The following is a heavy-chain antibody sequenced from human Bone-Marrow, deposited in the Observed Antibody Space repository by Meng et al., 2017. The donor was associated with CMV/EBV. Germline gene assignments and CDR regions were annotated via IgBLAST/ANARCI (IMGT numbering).Heavy chain of an antibody. J-gene: IGHJ6*02. D-gene: IGHD4-11*01. CDR1: GYSFPIYW. CDR2: IYPSDSDT. V-gene: IGHV5-51*01. CDR3: SRGGDDYTNCVFYRYGLDV. Sequence: KVSCKASGYSFPIYWIAWVRQMPGKGLEWMGIIYPSDSDTRYSPSFQGQVTISADKSMTTAYLQRGSLKASDTAMYYCSRGGDDYTNCVFYRYGLDVWGQGTTVTVSS.